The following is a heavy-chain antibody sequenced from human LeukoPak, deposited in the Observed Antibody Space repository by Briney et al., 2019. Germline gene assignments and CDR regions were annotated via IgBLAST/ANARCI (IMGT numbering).Heavy chain of an antibody. D-gene: IGHD3/OR15-3a*01. CDR2: ITGSGGKT. Sequence: GGSLRLSCAASGFTFSSYSMNWVRQAPGRGLEWLSCITGSGGKTYYADSVKGRFTISRDNANKLLFLHMNSLRAEDTAVYYCARSRGTGPGAFFDYWGQGSLVTVSS. CDR1: GFTFSSYS. V-gene: IGHV3-48*04. CDR3: ARSRGTGPGAFFDY. J-gene: IGHJ4*02.